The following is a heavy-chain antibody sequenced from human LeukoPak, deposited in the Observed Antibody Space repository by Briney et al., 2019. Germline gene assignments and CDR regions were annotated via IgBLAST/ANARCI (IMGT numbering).Heavy chain of an antibody. CDR1: GFTFSKYT. CDR3: AKQSKLSCSSTSCPLDY. D-gene: IGHD2-2*01. Sequence: GGSLRLSCVASGFTFSKYTLSWIRQPPGKGLEWVAGIYGGGSGTTFYAESVRGRFTISRDNSRTTLYLQMNSLRAEDTAVYYCAKQSKLSCSSTSCPLDYWGQGTLVTVSS. V-gene: IGHV3-23*01. J-gene: IGHJ4*02. CDR2: IYGGGSGTT.